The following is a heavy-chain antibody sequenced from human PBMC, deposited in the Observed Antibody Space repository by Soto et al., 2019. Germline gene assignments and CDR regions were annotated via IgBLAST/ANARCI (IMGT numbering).Heavy chain of an antibody. CDR3: ARHTLGYCSGGSCYPVPLKY. Sequence: GESLKISCKGSGYSFTSYWISWVRQMPGKGLEWMGRSDPSDSYTNYSPSFQGHVTISADKSISTAYLQWSSLKASDTAMYYCARHTLGYCSGGSCYPVPLKYWGQGTLVTVSS. CDR2: SDPSDSYT. V-gene: IGHV5-10-1*01. J-gene: IGHJ4*02. CDR1: GYSFTSYW. D-gene: IGHD2-15*01.